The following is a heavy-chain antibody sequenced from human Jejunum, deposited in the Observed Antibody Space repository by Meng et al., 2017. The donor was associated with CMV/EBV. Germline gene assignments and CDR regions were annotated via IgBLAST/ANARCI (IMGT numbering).Heavy chain of an antibody. V-gene: IGHV4-30-4*08. CDR2: IHATGST. D-gene: IGHD3-3*01. Sequence: VELQESGPGLGNPSQTLSLTCPVSGGSIGSGDYYWSWIRQPPGKGLEWIEYIHATGSTYYNPSLKSRVDISLGTSRNHFSLTLSSVTAEDTAVYFCARGSIFVSFDSWGQGTLVTVSS. CDR1: GGSIGSGDYY. J-gene: IGHJ4*02. CDR3: ARGSIFVSFDS.